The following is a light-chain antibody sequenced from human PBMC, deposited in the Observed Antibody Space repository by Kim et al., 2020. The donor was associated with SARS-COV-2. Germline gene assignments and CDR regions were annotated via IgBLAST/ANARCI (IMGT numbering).Light chain of an antibody. CDR2: GVS. Sequence: QSALTQPASVSGSPGQSITISCTGTSSDVGGYHYVSWYQQHPGKAPKLMIYGVSHRPSGVSNRFSGSKSGNTASLTISGLQAEDEADYYCSSFTSSSDVVFGGGTQLTVL. J-gene: IGLJ2*01. CDR1: SSDVGGYHY. CDR3: SSFTSSSDVV. V-gene: IGLV2-14*03.